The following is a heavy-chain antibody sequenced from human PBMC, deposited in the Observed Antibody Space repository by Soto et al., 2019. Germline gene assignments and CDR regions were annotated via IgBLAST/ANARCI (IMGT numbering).Heavy chain of an antibody. J-gene: IGHJ6*02. V-gene: IGHV3-11*06. CDR1: GFTFSDYY. Sequence: PGGSLRLSCAASGFTFSDYYMSWIRQTPGKGLEWLSYISPTSADTGYADSVKGRFTISRDNTDRSLYLQMNGLRVEDTAVYYCTREGGSYPGGMDVWGQGTTVTVSS. D-gene: IGHD3-10*01. CDR2: ISPTSADT. CDR3: TREGGSYPGGMDV.